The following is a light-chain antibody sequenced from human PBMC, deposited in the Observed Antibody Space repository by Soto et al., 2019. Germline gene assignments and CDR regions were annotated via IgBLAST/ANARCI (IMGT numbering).Light chain of an antibody. CDR2: AAS. CDR3: QQYGTSPPD. J-gene: IGKJ4*01. V-gene: IGKV3-20*01. CDR1: QSVISTD. Sequence: EIGLTQSPGTLSLSPGERATLSCRASQSVISTDLAWYQQKPGQAPRLLVYAASSRASGIPDRFSGSGSGTDFTLTISRLEPEDFAVYYCQQYGTSPPDFGGGTKV.